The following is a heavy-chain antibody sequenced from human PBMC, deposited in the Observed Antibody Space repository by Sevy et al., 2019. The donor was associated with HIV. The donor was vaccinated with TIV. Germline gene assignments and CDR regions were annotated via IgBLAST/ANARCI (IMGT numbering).Heavy chain of an antibody. Sequence: GGSLRLSCAASGFTFSGYVMNWVRQAPGKGLEWVSAINGKGRSTHYADSVEGRFTISRDNSKNTLYLQMNSLRAEDTAVYYCAKTINSGGGVVPAANYYYYGLDVWGQGTTVTVSS. V-gene: IGHV3-23*01. D-gene: IGHD2-2*01. J-gene: IGHJ6*02. CDR1: GFTFSGYV. CDR3: AKTINSGGGVVPAANYYYYGLDV. CDR2: INGKGRST.